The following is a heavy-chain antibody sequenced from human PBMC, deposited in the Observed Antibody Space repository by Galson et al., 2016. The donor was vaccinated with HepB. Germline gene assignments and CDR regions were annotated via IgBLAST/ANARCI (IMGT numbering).Heavy chain of an antibody. CDR1: GFTFSSYG. Sequence: SLRLSCAASGFTFSSYGMHWVRQAPGKGLEWVAVIWYDGSNEYYADSVKGRFTISRDNSKNTLYLQMNSLRAEDTAVYYCARDLIAAAVFRYYYYYGMDVWGQGTTVTVSS. CDR3: ARDLIAAAVFRYYYYYGMDV. J-gene: IGHJ6*02. CDR2: IWYDGSNE. V-gene: IGHV3-33*01. D-gene: IGHD6-13*01.